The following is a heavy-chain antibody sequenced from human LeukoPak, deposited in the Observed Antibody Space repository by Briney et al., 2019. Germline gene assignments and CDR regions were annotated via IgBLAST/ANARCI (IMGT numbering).Heavy chain of an antibody. CDR1: YFSFSQFW. Sequence: GGSLRLSCSASYFSFSQFWIHWVRQAPGKGLVWVSGISLVPVGTNTNTYYADSVKGRFTISRDDVENTLYLEMNDLRVEDAGLYFCTEVSRHWGQGVQVTVSS. J-gene: IGHJ4*02. CDR2: ISLVPVGTNTNT. CDR3: TEVSRH. V-gene: IGHV3-74*01.